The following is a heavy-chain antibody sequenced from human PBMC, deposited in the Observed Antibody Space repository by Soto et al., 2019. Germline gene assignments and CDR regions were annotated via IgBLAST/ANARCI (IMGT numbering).Heavy chain of an antibody. CDR3: ARNRGGEMLDY. V-gene: IGHV3-7*01. CDR2: INIDGTEK. Sequence: EVQLVESGGALVQPGGSLRLSCATSGFTFTHYWMNWVRQAPGKGLEWVANINIDGTEKYYGDSVKGRFTISRDNAKNSLDLQMDSLRDEDMAVYYCARNRGGEMLDYWGQGTLVTVSS. CDR1: GFTFTHYW. J-gene: IGHJ4*02. D-gene: IGHD3-10*01.